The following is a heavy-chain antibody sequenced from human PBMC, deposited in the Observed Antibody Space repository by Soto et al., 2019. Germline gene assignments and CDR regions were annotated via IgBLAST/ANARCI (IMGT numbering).Heavy chain of an antibody. Sequence: SETLSLTCTVSGGSISSGDYYWSWIRQPPGKGLEWIGYIYYSGSTYYNPSLKSRVTISVDTSKNQFSLKLSSVTAADTAVYYCARDRVLFSAGPAPYYYYGMDVWGQGTRVTVSS. V-gene: IGHV4-30-4*01. J-gene: IGHJ6*02. CDR3: ARDRVLFSAGPAPYYYYGMDV. CDR2: IYYSGST. CDR1: GGSISSGDYY. D-gene: IGHD2-21*01.